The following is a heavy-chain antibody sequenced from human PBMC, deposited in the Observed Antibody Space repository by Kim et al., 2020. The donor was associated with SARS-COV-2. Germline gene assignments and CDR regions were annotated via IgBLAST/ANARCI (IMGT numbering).Heavy chain of an antibody. J-gene: IGHJ3*02. V-gene: IGHV1-46*01. CDR3: ARPGHWNDGSRAFDI. D-gene: IGHD1-1*01. CDR2: INPSGGST. CDR1: GYTFTSYY. Sequence: ASVKVSCKASGYTFTSYYMHWVRQAPGQGLEWMGIINPSGGSTSYAQKFQGRVTMTRDTSTSTVYMELSSLRSEDTAVYYCARPGHWNDGSRAFDIWGQGTMVTVSS.